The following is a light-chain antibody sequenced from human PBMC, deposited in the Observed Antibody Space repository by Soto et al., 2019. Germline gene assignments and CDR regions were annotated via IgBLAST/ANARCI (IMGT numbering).Light chain of an antibody. J-gene: IGLJ1*01. CDR1: SSDVGAYDY. CDR3: SSFAASNNFPNV. Sequence: QSALTQPPSASGSPGQSVTISCTGTSSDVGAYDYVSWYQQHPGKAPKLMIYAINKRPSGVPDRFSGSKSGNTASLTVSGLQAEDEADYYGSSFAASNNFPNVFGNGTKLTVL. CDR2: AIN. V-gene: IGLV2-8*01.